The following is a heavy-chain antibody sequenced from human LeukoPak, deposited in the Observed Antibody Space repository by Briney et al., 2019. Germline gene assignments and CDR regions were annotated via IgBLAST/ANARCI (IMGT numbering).Heavy chain of an antibody. V-gene: IGHV1-46*01. CDR2: INPSGGST. D-gene: IGHD5-18*01. CDR3: AREPRGDTAMVKSAFDI. CDR1: GYTFTSYY. Sequence: ASVKVSCKASGYTFTSYYMHWVRQAPGQGLEWMGLINPSGGSTSYAQKFQGRVTMTRDTSTSTVYMGLSSLRSEDTAVYYCAREPRGDTAMVKSAFDIWGQGTMVTVSS. J-gene: IGHJ3*02.